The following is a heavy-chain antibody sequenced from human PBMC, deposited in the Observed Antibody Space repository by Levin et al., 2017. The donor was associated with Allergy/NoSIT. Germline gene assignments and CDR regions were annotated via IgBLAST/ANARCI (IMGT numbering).Heavy chain of an antibody. CDR1: GFTFSSYG. Sequence: GGSLRLSCAASGFTFSSYGMHWVRQAPGMGLEWVAGIDYDGSKKYYADSVEGRFTISRDDSRNTLLLQMNSLRAEDTAVYYCARDLHAWLLDYQGQGTLVTVSP. CDR3: ARDLHAWLLDY. CDR2: IDYDGSKK. V-gene: IGHV3-33*01. J-gene: IGHJ4*02. D-gene: IGHD5-18*01.